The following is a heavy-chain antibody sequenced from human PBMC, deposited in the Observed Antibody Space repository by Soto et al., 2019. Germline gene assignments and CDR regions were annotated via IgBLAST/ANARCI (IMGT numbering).Heavy chain of an antibody. J-gene: IGHJ5*02. D-gene: IGHD2-2*02. CDR3: ARGFCVSTSCYRGWFDP. V-gene: IGHV4-59*01. CDR1: GGSISSYY. Sequence: QVQLQESGPGLVKPSETLSLTCTVSGGSISSYYWSWIRQPPGKGLEWIGYIYLSGTTNYNPSLKCRVTISVDTSKNQLSLNLTSVTAADTAVYYCARGFCVSTSCYRGWFDPWGQGTLVTVSS. CDR2: IYLSGTT.